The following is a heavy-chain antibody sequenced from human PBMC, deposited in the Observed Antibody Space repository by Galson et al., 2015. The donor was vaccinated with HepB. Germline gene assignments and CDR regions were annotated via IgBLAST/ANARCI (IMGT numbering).Heavy chain of an antibody. CDR2: ISYDGSNK. J-gene: IGHJ6*02. CDR1: GFTFSSYA. D-gene: IGHD6-13*01. Sequence: SLRLSCAASGFTFSSYAMHWVRQAPGKGLEWVAVISYDGSNKYYADSVKGRFTISRDNSKNTLYLQMNSLRAEDTAVYYCARDPSIAAAGYYYGMDVWGQGTTVTVSS. CDR3: ARDPSIAAAGYYYGMDV. V-gene: IGHV3-30*04.